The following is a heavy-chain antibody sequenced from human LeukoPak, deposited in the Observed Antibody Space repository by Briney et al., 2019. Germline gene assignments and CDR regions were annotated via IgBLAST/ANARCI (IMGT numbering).Heavy chain of an antibody. D-gene: IGHD3-3*01. CDR3: ARVHYDFWSGFWDYFDY. J-gene: IGHJ4*02. CDR1: GYTFTSYD. Sequence: GASVKVSCTASGYTFTSYDINWVRQATGQGLEWMGWMNPNSGNTGYAQKFQGRVTMTRNTSISTAYMELSSLRSEDTAVYYCARVHYDFWSGFWDYFDYWGQGTLVTVSS. CDR2: MNPNSGNT. V-gene: IGHV1-8*01.